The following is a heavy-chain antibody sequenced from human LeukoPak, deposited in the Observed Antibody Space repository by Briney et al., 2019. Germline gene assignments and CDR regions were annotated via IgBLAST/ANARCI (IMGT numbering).Heavy chain of an antibody. CDR2: ISAYNSNT. CDR1: GYTFTSYG. Sequence: ASVKVSCKASGYTFTSYGISWVRQAPGQGLEWMGWISAYNSNTNYAQKLQGRVTMTTHTSTSTAYMELRSLRSDATAVYYCARDRYCSITKCYNWFDPWGQGTLVTVSS. J-gene: IGHJ5*02. CDR3: ARDRYCSITKCYNWFDP. D-gene: IGHD2-2*01. V-gene: IGHV1-18*01.